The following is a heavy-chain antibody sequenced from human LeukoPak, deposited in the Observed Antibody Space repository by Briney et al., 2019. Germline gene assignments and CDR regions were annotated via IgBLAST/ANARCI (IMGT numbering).Heavy chain of an antibody. V-gene: IGHV4-39*01. CDR2: IYYSGST. CDR1: GGSFSSSSYY. CDR3: ARLIVGATIRSFDI. Sequence: SETLSLTCTVSGGSFSSSSYYWGWIRQPPGKGLEWIGSIYYSGSTYYNPSLKSRVTISVDTSKNQFSLKLSSVTAADTAVYYCARLIVGATIRSFDIWGQGTMVTVSS. D-gene: IGHD1-26*01. J-gene: IGHJ3*02.